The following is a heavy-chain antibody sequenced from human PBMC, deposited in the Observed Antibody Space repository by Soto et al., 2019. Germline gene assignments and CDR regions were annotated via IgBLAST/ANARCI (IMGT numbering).Heavy chain of an antibody. CDR1: GFTFSSYW. J-gene: IGHJ4*02. V-gene: IGHV3-74*01. CDR2: INSDGSNT. Sequence: EVQLVESGGGLVQPGGSLRLSCAASGFTFSSYWMHWVRQAPGKGLVWVSRINSDGSNTGYADSVKGRFTISRDNAKNTLYLQMHGLRAEEAAVYYRAKQFGYWGQGTLVTVSS. CDR3: AKQFGY.